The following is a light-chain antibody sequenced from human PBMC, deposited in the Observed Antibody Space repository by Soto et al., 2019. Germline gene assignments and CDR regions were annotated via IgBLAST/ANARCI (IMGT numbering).Light chain of an antibody. J-gene: IGKJ4*01. CDR3: QQYCSSPKLT. V-gene: IGKV3-20*01. CDR1: QSVSSSY. Sequence: DIVLTQSTGTLSLSPGVRATLSCRASQSVSSSYLAWYQQKPGQAPRLLIYVASSMATDIPDRFSGSGSGAYFPLTISILEPEDFAEYYCQQYCSSPKLTFGGGTKVEIK. CDR2: VAS.